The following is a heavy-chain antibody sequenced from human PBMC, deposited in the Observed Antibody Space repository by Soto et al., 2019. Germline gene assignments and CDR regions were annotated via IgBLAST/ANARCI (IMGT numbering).Heavy chain of an antibody. CDR1: GGSISSGDYY. Sequence: QVQLQESGPGLVKPSQTLSLTCTVSGGSISSGDYYWSWIRQPPGKGLEWIGYIYYSGSTYYNPSLKRRVTISVDTSRNQFSLKLSSVTAADTAVYYCARAGNYALGFDYWGQGTLVTVSS. CDR2: IYYSGST. D-gene: IGHD1-7*01. J-gene: IGHJ4*02. CDR3: ARAGNYALGFDY. V-gene: IGHV4-30-4*01.